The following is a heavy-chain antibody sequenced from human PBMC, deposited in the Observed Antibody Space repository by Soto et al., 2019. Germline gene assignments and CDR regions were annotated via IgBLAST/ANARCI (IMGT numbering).Heavy chain of an antibody. D-gene: IGHD2-21*01. J-gene: IGHJ6*03. CDR2: TYYRSRWYN. V-gene: IGHV6-1*01. CDR1: GDSVSSNSAA. CDR3: AETIPPQWYYMAV. Sequence: SPTLSLTCVISGDSVSSNSAAWNWIRQSPSRGLEWLGRTYYRSRWYNDYAVSVRSRITVNADTSKNQFSLHLNPVTPEDTAVFYGAETIPPQWYYMAVGDKGTTVPVSS.